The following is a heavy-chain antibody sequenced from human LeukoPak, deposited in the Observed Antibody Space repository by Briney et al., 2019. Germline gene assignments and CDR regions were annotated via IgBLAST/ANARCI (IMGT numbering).Heavy chain of an antibody. CDR1: GFSVSSSY. J-gene: IGHJ6*03. D-gene: IGHD6-19*01. Sequence: PGGSLRLSCEASGFSVSSSYMSWVRQAPGKGLEWVSAIYNNGNTYYTDSVKGRFTISRDNSRNTLDLQMDSLRAEDTAVYYCASSGAPPTDTHYYYMNVWGKGTTVTVSS. CDR3: ASSGAPPTDTHYYYMNV. CDR2: IYNNGNT. V-gene: IGHV3-53*01.